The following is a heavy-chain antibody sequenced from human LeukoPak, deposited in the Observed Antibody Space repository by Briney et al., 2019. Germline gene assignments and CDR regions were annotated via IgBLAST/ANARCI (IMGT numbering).Heavy chain of an antibody. J-gene: IGHJ6*02. CDR3: ARDPVGATITHYYGMDV. Sequence: SETLSLTCTVSGGSISSYYWSWIRQPPGKGLEWIGYIYYSGSTNYNPSLKSRVTISVDTSKNQFSLKLSSVTAADTAVYYCARDPVGATITHYYGMDVWGQGTTVTVSS. CDR1: GGSISSYY. V-gene: IGHV4-59*01. CDR2: IYYSGST. D-gene: IGHD1-26*01.